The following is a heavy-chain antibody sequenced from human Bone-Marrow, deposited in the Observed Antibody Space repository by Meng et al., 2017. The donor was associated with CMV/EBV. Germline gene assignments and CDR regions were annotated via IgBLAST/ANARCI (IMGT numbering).Heavy chain of an antibody. D-gene: IGHD3-3*01. Sequence: GGSLRLSCAASGFTFSSYGMHWVRQAPGKGLEWVSSISSSSSYIYYADSVKGRFTISRDNSKNSLYLQMNSLRAEDTAVYYCARGVRFHPHDHWGQGTLVTVSS. CDR1: GFTFSSYG. CDR2: ISSSSSYI. J-gene: IGHJ4*02. V-gene: IGHV3-21*01. CDR3: ARGVRFHPHDH.